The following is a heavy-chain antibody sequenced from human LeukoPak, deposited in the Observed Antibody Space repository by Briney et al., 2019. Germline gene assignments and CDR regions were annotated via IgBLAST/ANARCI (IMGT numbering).Heavy chain of an antibody. D-gene: IGHD4-17*01. V-gene: IGHV3-21*01. J-gene: IGHJ6*02. CDR3: ASPMTTVTLGV. CDR1: GFTFGSYS. CDR2: ISSSSSYI. Sequence: GGSLRLSCAASGFTFGSYSMNWVRQAPGKGLEWVSSISSSSSYIYYADSVKGRFTISRDNAKTSLYLQMNSLRAEDTAVYYCASPMTTVTLGVWGQGTTVTVSS.